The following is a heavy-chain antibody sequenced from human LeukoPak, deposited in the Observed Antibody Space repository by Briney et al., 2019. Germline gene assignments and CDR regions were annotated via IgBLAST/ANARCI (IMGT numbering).Heavy chain of an antibody. D-gene: IGHD3-22*01. Sequence: PGGSLRLSCSASGFTFSNYAMLWVRQAPGKGLEWVSAISGSGGSTYYADSVKGRFTISRDNSKNTLYLQMNSLRAEDTAVYYCAKLERYDSSGLDYWGQGTLVTVSS. CDR3: AKLERYDSSGLDY. CDR2: ISGSGGST. V-gene: IGHV3-23*01. J-gene: IGHJ4*02. CDR1: GFTFSNYA.